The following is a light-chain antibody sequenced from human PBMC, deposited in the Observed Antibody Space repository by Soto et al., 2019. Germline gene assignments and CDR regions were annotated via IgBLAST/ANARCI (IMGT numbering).Light chain of an antibody. Sequence: EIVLTQSPGTLPLSPGERATLSCRASQSVSSSYLAWYQQKPAQAPRLLIYGASSRATGIPDRFSGSGYGTDFTLTISRLEPEDFAVYYCQQYGSTYTFGQGTKLEIK. V-gene: IGKV3-20*01. CDR1: QSVSSSY. J-gene: IGKJ2*01. CDR3: QQYGSTYT. CDR2: GAS.